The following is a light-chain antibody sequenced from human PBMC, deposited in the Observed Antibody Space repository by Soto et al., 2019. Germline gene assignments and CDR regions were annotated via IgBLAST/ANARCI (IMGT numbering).Light chain of an antibody. CDR2: DVS. CDR1: SSDVGGYNY. Sequence: QSVLTQPASVSGSPGQSITISCTGTSSDVGGYNYVSSYQQHPGKAPNLMIYDVSNRPSGVSNRFSGSMSGNTASLTISGLQAEDEADYYCRSYTSSSTPVVFGGGTKLTVL. V-gene: IGLV2-14*01. CDR3: RSYTSSSTPVV. J-gene: IGLJ2*01.